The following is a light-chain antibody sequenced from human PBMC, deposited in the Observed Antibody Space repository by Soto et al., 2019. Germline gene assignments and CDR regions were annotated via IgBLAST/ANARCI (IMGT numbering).Light chain of an antibody. V-gene: IGKV1-12*01. Sequence: QMTQSPSNLSSSFGDRVTITCRASQGISSWLAWYQQKPGKAPKLLIYAASSLQSGVPSRFSGIGSGTDFTLTLSSLQTEDFATYDGQQANSFPITFGQGTRLEIK. J-gene: IGKJ5*01. CDR2: AAS. CDR1: QGISSW. CDR3: QQANSFPIT.